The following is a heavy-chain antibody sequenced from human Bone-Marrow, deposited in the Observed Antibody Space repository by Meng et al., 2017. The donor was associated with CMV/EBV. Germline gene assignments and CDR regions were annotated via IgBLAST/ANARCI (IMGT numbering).Heavy chain of an antibody. J-gene: IGHJ6*01. D-gene: IGHD2-2*01. Sequence: SETLSLTCTVSGGSISSYYWSWIRQPPGKGLEWIGYIYYSGSTNYNPSLKSRVTISVDTSKNQFSLKLSSVTAADTAVYYCARDRAGSTSWGYYYYGMDVWGQGNTVNVAS. CDR1: GGSISSYY. V-gene: IGHV4-59*01. CDR2: IYYSGST. CDR3: ARDRAGSTSWGYYYYGMDV.